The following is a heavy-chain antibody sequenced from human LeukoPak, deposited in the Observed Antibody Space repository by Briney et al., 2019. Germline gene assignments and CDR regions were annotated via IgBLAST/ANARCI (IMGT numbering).Heavy chain of an antibody. Sequence: SETLSLTCTVSGGSISSYYWSWIRQPPGKGLEWIGYIYYSGSTNYNPSLKSRVTISVDTSKNQFSLKLSSVTAADTAVYYCAREKSEEWLGKYYYYGMDVWAKGPRSPSLQ. J-gene: IGHJ6*04. CDR3: AREKSEEWLGKYYYYGMDV. D-gene: IGHD6-19*01. CDR1: GGSISSYY. CDR2: IYYSGST. V-gene: IGHV4-59*01.